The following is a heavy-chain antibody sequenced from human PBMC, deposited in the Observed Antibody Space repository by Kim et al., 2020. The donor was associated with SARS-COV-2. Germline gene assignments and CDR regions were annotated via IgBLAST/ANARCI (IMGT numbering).Heavy chain of an antibody. V-gene: IGHV4-59*13. Sequence: SETLSLTCTVSGGSISSYYWSWIRQPPGKGLEWIGYIYYSGSTYYNPSLKSRVTISVDTSKNQFSLKLSSVTAADTAVYYCARGQEGIVVVPAATYYYSGMDVWGQGTTVTVSS. D-gene: IGHD2-2*01. CDR3: ARGQEGIVVVPAATYYYSGMDV. CDR1: GGSISSYY. CDR2: IYYSGST. J-gene: IGHJ6*02.